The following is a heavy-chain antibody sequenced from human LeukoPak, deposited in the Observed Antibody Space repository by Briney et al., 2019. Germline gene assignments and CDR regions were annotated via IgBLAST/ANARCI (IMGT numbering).Heavy chain of an antibody. J-gene: IGHJ4*02. V-gene: IGHV4-34*01. Sequence: GSLRLSCAASGFTFSNAWMSWVRQPPGKGLEWIGEINHSGSTNYNPSLKSRVTISVDTSKNQFSLKLSSVTAADTAVYYCARGLTLYDYVWGSYRYFFDYWGQGTLVTVSS. CDR2: INHSGST. CDR3: ARGLTLYDYVWGSYRYFFDY. CDR1: GFTFSNAW. D-gene: IGHD3-16*02.